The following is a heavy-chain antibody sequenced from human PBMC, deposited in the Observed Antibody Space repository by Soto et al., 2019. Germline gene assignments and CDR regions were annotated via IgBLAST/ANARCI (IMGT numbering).Heavy chain of an antibody. D-gene: IGHD4-17*01. J-gene: IGHJ4*02. CDR2: IATGNGDT. Sequence: QVQLVQSGAEVKKPGASVKVSCKSSGYTFTRYAIHWVSQATGQRLEWMGWIATGNGDTKYSENFQRRVTITSDTSANTGYMELSSLISEDTAVYYCAKEPYGDADYFDFWGQGTLVTVSS. V-gene: IGHV1-3*04. CDR3: AKEPYGDADYFDF. CDR1: GYTFTRYA.